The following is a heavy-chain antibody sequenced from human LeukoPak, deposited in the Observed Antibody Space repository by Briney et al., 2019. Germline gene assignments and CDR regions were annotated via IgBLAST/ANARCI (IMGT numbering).Heavy chain of an antibody. J-gene: IGHJ3*02. CDR3: VRQYYYDRSGPSFDI. D-gene: IGHD3-22*01. Sequence: PGGSLRLSCAASGFTFSSYWMSWVRQAPGKGLEWVANIKQDGSEKYYVDSVKGRFTISRDNAKNSLYLQMNSLRAEDTAVYYCVRQYYYDRSGPSFDIWGQGTMVTVSS. CDR1: GFTFSSYW. V-gene: IGHV3-7*03. CDR2: IKQDGSEK.